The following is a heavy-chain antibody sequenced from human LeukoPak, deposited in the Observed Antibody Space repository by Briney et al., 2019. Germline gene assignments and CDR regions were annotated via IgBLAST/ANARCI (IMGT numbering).Heavy chain of an antibody. V-gene: IGHV1-2*02. CDR2: INPNSGGT. CDR3: ESLDRYSSGWLPPDY. Sequence: GASVKVSCKASGYTFTGYYMHWVRQAPGQGLEWMGWINPNSGGTNYAQKFQGRVTMTRDTSISTAYMELSRLRSDDTAVYYCESLDRYSSGWLPPDYWGQGTLVIVSS. D-gene: IGHD6-19*01. CDR1: GYTFTGYY. J-gene: IGHJ4*02.